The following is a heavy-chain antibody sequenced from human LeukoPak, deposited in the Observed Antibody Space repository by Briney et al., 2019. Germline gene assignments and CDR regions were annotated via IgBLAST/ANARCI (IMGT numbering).Heavy chain of an antibody. J-gene: IGHJ3*02. D-gene: IGHD2-15*01. Sequence: ASVKVSCKASGYTFTSYYMHWGRQAPGQGLEWMGGIIPIFGTANYAQKFQGRVTITADESTSTAYMELSSLRSEDTAVYYCAAPVVAAHDAFDIWGQGTMVTVSS. V-gene: IGHV1-69*13. CDR3: AAPVVAAHDAFDI. CDR1: GYTFTSYY. CDR2: IIPIFGTA.